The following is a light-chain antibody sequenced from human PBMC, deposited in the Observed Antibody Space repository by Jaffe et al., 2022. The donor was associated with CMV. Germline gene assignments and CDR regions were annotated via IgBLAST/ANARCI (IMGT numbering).Light chain of an antibody. CDR3: QVWDSSSDPPPGV. J-gene: IGLJ2*01. CDR2: YDS. V-gene: IGLV3-21*04. Sequence: SYVLTQPPSVSVAPGKTARITCGGNNIGSKSVHWYQQKPGQAPVLVIYYDSDRPSGIPERFSGSNSGNTATLTISRVEAGDEADYYCQVWDSSSDPPPGVFGGGTKLTVL. CDR1: NIGSKS.